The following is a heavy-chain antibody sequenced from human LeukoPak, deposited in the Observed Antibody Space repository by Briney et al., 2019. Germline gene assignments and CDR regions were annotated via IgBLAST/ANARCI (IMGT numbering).Heavy chain of an antibody. D-gene: IGHD3-9*01. Sequence: GGSLRLSCGASGFTFSSYGMHWVRQAPGKGLEWVAFISYDGSNKYYADSVKGRFTISRDNSKNTLYLQMNSLRAEDTAVYYCAKDAVGVRRWLQYIFGYWGQGTLVTVSS. J-gene: IGHJ4*02. CDR2: ISYDGSNK. V-gene: IGHV3-30*18. CDR1: GFTFSSYG. CDR3: AKDAVGVRRWLQYIFGY.